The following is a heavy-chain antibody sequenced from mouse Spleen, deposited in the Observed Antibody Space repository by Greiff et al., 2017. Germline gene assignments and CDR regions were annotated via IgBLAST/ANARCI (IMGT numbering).Heavy chain of an antibody. V-gene: IGHV6-3*01. CDR3: RGGYYWNFDV. CDR2: IRLKSDNYAT. J-gene: IGHJ1*01. CDR1: GFTFSSYW. D-gene: IGHD2-2*01. Sequence: EVMLVESGGGLVQPGGSMKLSCVASGFTFSSYWMSWVRQSPEKGLEWVAEIRLKSDNYATHYAESVKGKFTISRDDSKSRLYLQMNSLRAEDTGIYYCRGGYYWNFDVWGAGTTVTVSS.